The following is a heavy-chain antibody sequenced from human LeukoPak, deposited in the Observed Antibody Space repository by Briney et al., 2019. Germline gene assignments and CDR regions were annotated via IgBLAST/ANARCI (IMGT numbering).Heavy chain of an antibody. J-gene: IGHJ4*02. Sequence: GGSLRLSCAASGFTFSSYAITWVRQAPGKGLEWVSAVSSNGAKTYYADSVKGRFTISRDNYKNMVFLQMNSLRAEDTAVYYCAKDLYSGHPRFDYWGQGTLVTVSS. D-gene: IGHD2-8*01. V-gene: IGHV3-23*01. CDR1: GFTFSSYA. CDR2: VSSNGAKT. CDR3: AKDLYSGHPRFDY.